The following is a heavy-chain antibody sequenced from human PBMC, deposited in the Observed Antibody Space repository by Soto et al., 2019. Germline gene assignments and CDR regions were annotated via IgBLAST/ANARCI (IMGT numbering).Heavy chain of an antibody. CDR2: ISDDGSQK. V-gene: IGHV3-30*18. CDR1: VFTFRTYG. J-gene: IGHJ4*02. CDR3: AKEAPGGWHFFDT. Sequence: LRLSCAASVFTFRTYGMHWVRQAPGKGLEWVAFISDDGSQKYYGDSVKGRFTISRDNSKNTLSLRMISLRTEDTSVYYCAKEAPGGWHFFDTWGQGTLVTVSS. D-gene: IGHD6-19*01.